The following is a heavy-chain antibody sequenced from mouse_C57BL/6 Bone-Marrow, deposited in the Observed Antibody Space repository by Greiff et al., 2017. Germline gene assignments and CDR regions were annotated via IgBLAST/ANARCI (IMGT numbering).Heavy chain of an antibody. CDR3: ASTTVVAGAMDY. V-gene: IGHV1-59*01. Sequence: VQLQQSGAELVRPGTSVKLSCKASGYTFTSYWMHWVKQRPGQGLEWIGVIDPSDSYTNYNQKFKGKATLTVDTSSSTAYMQLSSLTSEDSAVYYCASTTVVAGAMDYWGQGTSVTVSS. J-gene: IGHJ4*01. CDR1: GYTFTSYW. CDR2: IDPSDSYT. D-gene: IGHD1-1*01.